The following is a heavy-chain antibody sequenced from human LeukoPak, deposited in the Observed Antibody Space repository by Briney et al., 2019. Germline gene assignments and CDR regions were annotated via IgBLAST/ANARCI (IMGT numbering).Heavy chain of an antibody. V-gene: IGHV4-39*01. CDR2: IYYSGST. Sequence: SETLSLTCTVSGGSISSYYWGWIRQPPGKGLEWIGSIYYSGSTYYNPSLKSRVTISVDTSKNQFSLKLSSVTAADTAVYYCARHKGGSYPRWFDPWGQGTLVTVSS. D-gene: IGHD1-26*01. CDR3: ARHKGGSYPRWFDP. J-gene: IGHJ5*02. CDR1: GGSISSYY.